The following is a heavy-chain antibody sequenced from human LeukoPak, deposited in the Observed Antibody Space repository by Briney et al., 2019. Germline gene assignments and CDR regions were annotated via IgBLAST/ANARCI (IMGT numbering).Heavy chain of an antibody. V-gene: IGHV1-2*02. D-gene: IGHD4/OR15-4a*01. CDR2: INPKTGDK. CDR1: GSTFTGHY. CDR3: ARAYEYGWFDP. Sequence: ASVKVSCKASGSTFTGHYLHWVRQAPGQGLEWMGWINPKTGDKTYAQKFQGRVTMTWDTSITTAYMELSSLRSDDTAVYYCARAYEYGWFDPWGQGTQVTVSS. J-gene: IGHJ5*02.